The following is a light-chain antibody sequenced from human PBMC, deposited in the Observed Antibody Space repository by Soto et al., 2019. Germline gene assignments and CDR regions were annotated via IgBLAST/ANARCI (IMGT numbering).Light chain of an antibody. J-gene: IGKJ1*01. CDR3: QHYGTSTWT. Sequence: EIVLTQSPGALSLSPGERATPSFRASQSVRSSNLAWFQQKPGQAPRLLIFDASFRGTGIPDRFSGSGSGADFTLTISRLEADDFAVYYCQHYGTSTWTFGQGTKVDIK. CDR2: DAS. V-gene: IGKV3-20*01. CDR1: QSVRSSN.